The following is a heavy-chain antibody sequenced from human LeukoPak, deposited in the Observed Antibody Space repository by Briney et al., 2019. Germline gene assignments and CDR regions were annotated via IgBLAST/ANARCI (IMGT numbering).Heavy chain of an antibody. CDR2: ISGSGGST. V-gene: IGHV3-23*01. Sequence: GGSLRLSCAASGFTFSSYAMSWVRQAPGKGLEWVSAISGSGGSTYYADSVKGRFTISRDNSKNTLYLQMNSLRAEDTAVYYCAKDSKGYSSAEYFQHWGQGTLVTVSS. D-gene: IGHD3-22*01. CDR3: AKDSKGYSSAEYFQH. J-gene: IGHJ1*01. CDR1: GFTFSSYA.